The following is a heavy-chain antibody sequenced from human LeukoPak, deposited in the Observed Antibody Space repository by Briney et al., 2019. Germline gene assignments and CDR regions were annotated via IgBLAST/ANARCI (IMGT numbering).Heavy chain of an antibody. Sequence: GGSLRLSCAASGFTFSSYWMSWVRQAPGKGLEWVANIKQDGSEKYYVDSVKGRFTISRDNAKNSLYLQMNSLRAEDTAVYYCAKDQQDYDSSGTFDYWGQGTLVTVSS. D-gene: IGHD3-22*01. CDR2: IKQDGSEK. CDR1: GFTFSSYW. V-gene: IGHV3-7*01. J-gene: IGHJ4*02. CDR3: AKDQQDYDSSGTFDY.